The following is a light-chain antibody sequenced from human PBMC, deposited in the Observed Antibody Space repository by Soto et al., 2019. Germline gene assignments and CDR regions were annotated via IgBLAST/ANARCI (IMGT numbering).Light chain of an antibody. V-gene: IGKV1-5*01. CDR3: QQYIRYDPKT. CDR1: QSISSW. CDR2: DAS. Sequence: DIQMTQSPSTLSASVGDRVTITCRASQSISSWLAWYQQKPGKAPKLLIYDASSLESGVPSRFSGSGSGTEFTLTISSLQPDDCATYYCQQYIRYDPKTFGQGTK. J-gene: IGKJ1*01.